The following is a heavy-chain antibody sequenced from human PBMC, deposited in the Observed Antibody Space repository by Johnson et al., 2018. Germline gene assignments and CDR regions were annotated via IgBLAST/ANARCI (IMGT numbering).Heavy chain of an antibody. CDR1: GGTFSSYA. CDR2: IIPIFGTT. D-gene: IGHD3-22*01. J-gene: IGHJ3*02. Sequence: QVQLVESGAEVKKPGSSVKVSCNASGGTFSSYAISWVRQAPGQGLEWMGGIIPIFGTTNYAQKFQGRVTITADESTSTAYMELSSLRSEDTAVYYCASDTYYYDSSGYYIGCDAFDIWGQGTMVTVSS. V-gene: IGHV1-69*01. CDR3: ASDTYYYDSSGYYIGCDAFDI.